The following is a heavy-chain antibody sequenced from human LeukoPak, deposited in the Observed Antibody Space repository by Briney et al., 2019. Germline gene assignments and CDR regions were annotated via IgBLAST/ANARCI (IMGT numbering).Heavy chain of an antibody. CDR3: ARGGQAGTGDL. J-gene: IGHJ5*02. CDR2: IKQDGSET. D-gene: IGHD3-10*01. V-gene: IGHV3-7*01. Sequence: GGSLRLSCAASGFTFRSYWMTWVRQSPGKGLEWVANIKQDGSETYHVDSVKGRFTISRDNAKDSLYLEMNSLRAEDTAVYYCARGGQAGTGDLWGQGTLVTVSS. CDR1: GFTFRSYW.